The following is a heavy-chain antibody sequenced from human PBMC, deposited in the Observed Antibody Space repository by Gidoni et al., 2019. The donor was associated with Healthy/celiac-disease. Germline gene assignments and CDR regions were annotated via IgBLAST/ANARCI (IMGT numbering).Heavy chain of an antibody. CDR3: ARAVWFGEPHFDY. CDR1: GYTFTSYA. J-gene: IGHJ4*02. Sequence: QVQLVQSGAEVKKPGASVKVSCKASGYTFTSYAMHWVRQAPGQRLEWMGWINAGNGNTKYSQKFQGRVTITRDTSASTAYMELSSLRSEDTAVYYCARAVWFGEPHFDYWGQGTLVTVPS. V-gene: IGHV1-3*01. CDR2: INAGNGNT. D-gene: IGHD3-10*01.